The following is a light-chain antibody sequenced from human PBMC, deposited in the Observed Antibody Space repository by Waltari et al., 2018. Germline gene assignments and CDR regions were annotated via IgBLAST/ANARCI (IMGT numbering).Light chain of an antibody. J-gene: IGKJ1*01. CDR1: QSINNW. CDR3: QQYNSYSPWT. CDR2: KAS. V-gene: IGKV1-5*03. Sequence: DMQMTQSPSTLSASVGDRVTITCRASQSINNWLAWYQQKPGKAPKLLIYKASTLESGVPSRFSGIGSGTEFIPPISSMLPDDFATYYCQQYNSYSPWTFGQGTKVEIK.